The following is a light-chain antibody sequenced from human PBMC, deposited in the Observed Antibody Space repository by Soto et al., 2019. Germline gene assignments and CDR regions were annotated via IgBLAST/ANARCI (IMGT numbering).Light chain of an antibody. J-gene: IGLJ2*01. CDR2: EVS. V-gene: IGLV2-8*01. CDR1: SSDVGGYNY. Sequence: QSALTQPPSASGSPGQSVTISCTGTSSDVGGYNYVSWYQQHPGKAPKVMIYEVSKRPSGVPDRCSGSKSGNTASLTVSGLQAEDDADYYCSSYAGSNTVVFGGGTKLTVL. CDR3: SSYAGSNTVV.